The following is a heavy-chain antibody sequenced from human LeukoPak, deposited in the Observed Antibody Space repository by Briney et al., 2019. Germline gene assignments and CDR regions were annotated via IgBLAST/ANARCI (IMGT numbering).Heavy chain of an antibody. CDR1: GFTFSTYA. D-gene: IGHD1-1*01. Sequence: GGSLRLSCAASGFTFSTYAMSWVRQAPGKGLEWVSALTGSGGSTYYAESVKGRFTISRDNSKNTLHLQMNSLRAEDTAVYYWAKERTSEGYFDYWGPGTLVTVSS. V-gene: IGHV3-23*01. CDR3: AKERTSEGYFDY. CDR2: LTGSGGST. J-gene: IGHJ4*03.